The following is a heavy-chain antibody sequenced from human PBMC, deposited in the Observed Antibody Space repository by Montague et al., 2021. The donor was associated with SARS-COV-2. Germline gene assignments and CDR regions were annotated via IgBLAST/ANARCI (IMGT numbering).Heavy chain of an antibody. CDR2: VHYAGTT. J-gene: IGHJ3*02. V-gene: IGHV4-39*01. Sequence: SETLSLTCTVSGDSITVSSYDWGWIRHPPGTVLEWIGIVHYAGTTSYNESLKGRLTISVDTSENQFSLRMTSVTASDTAVYYCARHRANAGSFDIWGHGTLVTVSS. D-gene: IGHD1-1*01. CDR1: GDSITVSSYD. CDR3: ARHRANAGSFDI.